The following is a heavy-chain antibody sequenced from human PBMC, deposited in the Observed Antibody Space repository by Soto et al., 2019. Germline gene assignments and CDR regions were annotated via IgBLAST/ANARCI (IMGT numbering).Heavy chain of an antibody. CDR1: GGSISSGGYY. D-gene: IGHD6-13*01. J-gene: IGHJ4*02. Sequence: SETLSLTCTVSGGSISSGGYYWSWIRQHPGKGLEWIGYIYYRGSTYYNPSLKSRVTISVDTSKNQFSLKLSSVTAADTAVYYCARVPNSSIAAAGLYYFDYWGQGTLVTVSS. CDR3: ARVPNSSIAAAGLYYFDY. CDR2: IYYRGST. V-gene: IGHV4-31*03.